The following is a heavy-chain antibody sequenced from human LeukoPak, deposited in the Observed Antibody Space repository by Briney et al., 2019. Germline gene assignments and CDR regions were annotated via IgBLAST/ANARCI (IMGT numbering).Heavy chain of an antibody. CDR1: GGSISSYY. Sequence: SETLSLTCTVSGGSISSYYWSWIRQPPGKGLEWIGYIHYSGSTKCNPSLKSRVTISVDTSKNQFSLKLSSVTAADTAVYYCARYEAVAGVFDYWGQGTLVTVSS. CDR3: ARYEAVAGVFDY. CDR2: IHYSGST. J-gene: IGHJ4*02. V-gene: IGHV4-59*08. D-gene: IGHD6-19*01.